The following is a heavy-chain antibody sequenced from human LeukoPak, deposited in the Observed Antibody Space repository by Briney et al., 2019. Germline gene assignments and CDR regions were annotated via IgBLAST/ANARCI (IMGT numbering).Heavy chain of an antibody. CDR1: GYTFTSYG. CDR3: ARASRYYGSGNYGMDV. D-gene: IGHD3-10*01. CDR2: ISAYNGNT. Sequence: ASVTVSYTASGYTFTSYGISWVRQAPGQGLEWMGWISAYNGNTNYAQKLQGRVTMTTDTSTSTAYMELRSLRSDDTAVYYCARASRYYGSGNYGMDVWGQGTTVTVSS. V-gene: IGHV1-18*01. J-gene: IGHJ6*02.